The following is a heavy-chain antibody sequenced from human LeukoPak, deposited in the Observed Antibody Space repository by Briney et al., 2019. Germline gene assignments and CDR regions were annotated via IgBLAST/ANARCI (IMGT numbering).Heavy chain of an antibody. J-gene: IGHJ4*02. CDR1: RFTFNNYA. Sequence: GGSLRLSCAASRFTFNNYAMHWVRQAPGKGLEWVAVISYAGDNNYYADSVKGRFTISRDNSKNTLSLQMTTLRPDDTAVYYCVRDATVGAAYFDFWGQGALVAVS. CDR2: ISYAGDNN. V-gene: IGHV3-30-3*01. D-gene: IGHD6-13*01. CDR3: VRDATVGAAYFDF.